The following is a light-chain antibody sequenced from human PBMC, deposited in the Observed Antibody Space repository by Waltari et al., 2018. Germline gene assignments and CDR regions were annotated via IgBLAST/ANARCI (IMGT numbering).Light chain of an antibody. J-gene: IGKJ2*02. V-gene: IGKV1-5*03. CDR1: QRISSW. Sequence: DIQMTQSPSTLSASVGDRVTITCRASQRISSWLAWYQHKPGKAPKRLIYKASTLESGVPSRFSGSGSGTEFTLTISSLQPDDFATYYCQQYNDYPWTVGQGTKLEIK. CDR3: QQYNDYPWT. CDR2: KAS.